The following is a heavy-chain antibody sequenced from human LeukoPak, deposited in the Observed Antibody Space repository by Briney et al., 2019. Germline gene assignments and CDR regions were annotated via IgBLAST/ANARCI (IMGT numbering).Heavy chain of an antibody. CDR1: GFTFSSYG. Sequence: GGSLGLSCVASGFTFSSYGMHWVRQAPGKGLEWVAVISYDGSNKYYADSVKGRFTISRDNSKNTLYLQMNSLRAEDTAVYYCAKDRNAYYYGSGPFDYWGQGTLVTVSS. J-gene: IGHJ4*02. V-gene: IGHV3-30*18. CDR2: ISYDGSNK. D-gene: IGHD3-10*01. CDR3: AKDRNAYYYGSGPFDY.